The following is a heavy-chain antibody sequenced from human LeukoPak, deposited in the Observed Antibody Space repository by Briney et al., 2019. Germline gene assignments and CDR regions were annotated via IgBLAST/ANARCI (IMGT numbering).Heavy chain of an antibody. CDR3: ARDIRKFWSGSTYYYGMDV. CDR1: GFTFSNYL. CDR2: ISTDGSFT. D-gene: IGHD3-3*01. V-gene: IGHV3-74*01. J-gene: IGHJ6*02. Sequence: PGGSLRLSCAASGFTFSNYLMHWVRQTPGKGLVWISRISTDGSFTNYADSVKGRFSISRDNAKNTLYLQMNSLRVEDTAVYYCARDIRKFWSGSTYYYGMDVWGQGTTVTVSS.